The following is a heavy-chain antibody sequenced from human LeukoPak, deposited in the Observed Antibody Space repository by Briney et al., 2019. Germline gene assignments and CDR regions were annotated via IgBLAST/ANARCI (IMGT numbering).Heavy chain of an antibody. Sequence: PGGSLRLSCAASGFTFSSYGMHWVRQAPGKGLEWVAVISYDGSNKYYADSVKGRFTISRDNSKSTLYLQMNSLRAEDTAVYYCANGYHYTSNLYVHFQHWGQGPLVTVSS. V-gene: IGHV3-30*18. CDR2: ISYDGSNK. J-gene: IGHJ1*01. CDR1: GFTFSSYG. D-gene: IGHD6-13*01. CDR3: ANGYHYTSNLYVHFQH.